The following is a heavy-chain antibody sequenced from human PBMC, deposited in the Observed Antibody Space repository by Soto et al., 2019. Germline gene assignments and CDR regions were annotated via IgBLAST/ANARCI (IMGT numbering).Heavy chain of an antibody. CDR2: ISSSSSTI. CDR3: AREHERPLYDFWSGYHHMDV. CDR1: GFTFSSYS. D-gene: IGHD3-3*01. Sequence: EVQLVESGGGLVQPGGSLRLSCAASGFTFSSYSMNWVRQAPGKGLEWVSYISSSSSTIYYADSVKGRFTISRDNAKNSLYLQMNSLRAEDTAVYYCAREHERPLYDFWSGYHHMDVWGKGTTVTVSS. J-gene: IGHJ6*03. V-gene: IGHV3-48*01.